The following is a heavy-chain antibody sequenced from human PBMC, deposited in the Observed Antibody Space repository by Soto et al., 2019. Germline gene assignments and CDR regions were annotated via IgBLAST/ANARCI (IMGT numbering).Heavy chain of an antibody. CDR1: GYSFTTDW. J-gene: IGHJ6*02. Sequence: GESLKISCESHGYSFTTDWITWVRQKPGKGLEWVGSFHPGESDTRYSPSFQGQVTISADRSLATAYLQWSSLQAADTAIYYCARHEETHYNFYGMDVWGQGTSVTVSS. D-gene: IGHD2-2*02. CDR2: FHPGESDT. V-gene: IGHV5-51*01. CDR3: ARHEETHYNFYGMDV.